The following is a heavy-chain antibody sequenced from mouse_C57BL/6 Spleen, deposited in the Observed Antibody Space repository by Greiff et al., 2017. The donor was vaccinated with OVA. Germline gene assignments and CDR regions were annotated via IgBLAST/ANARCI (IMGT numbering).Heavy chain of an antibody. CDR3: AKEGLLAGCDYFDY. CDR2: IDPSDSYT. J-gene: IGHJ2*01. V-gene: IGHV1-50*01. D-gene: IGHD4-1*01. CDR1: GYTFTSYW. Sequence: QVQLQQPGAELVKPGASVKLSCKASGYTFTSYWMPWVQQRPGQGLEWIGEIDPSDSYTNYNQKFKGKATLTVDTSSSTAYMQLSSLTSEDSAVYYCAKEGLLAGCDYFDYWGQGTTLTVSS.